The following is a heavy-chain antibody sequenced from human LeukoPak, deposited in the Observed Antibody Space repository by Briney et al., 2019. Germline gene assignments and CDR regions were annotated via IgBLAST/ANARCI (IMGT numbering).Heavy chain of an antibody. Sequence: QPGGSLRLSCSASGLTYSSHAMHWVRPAPGKGLVWVSRLNRDGSSTSYADSLRGRFTSSRDNAENTLYLQLTRLRAEDTAMYYGARWSDCSGGSCYSYCYFDLWGGGTLVTVSS. J-gene: IGHJ2*01. D-gene: IGHD2-15*01. CDR1: GLTYSSHA. V-gene: IGHV3-74*01. CDR3: ARWSDCSGGSCYSYCYFDL. CDR2: LNRDGSST.